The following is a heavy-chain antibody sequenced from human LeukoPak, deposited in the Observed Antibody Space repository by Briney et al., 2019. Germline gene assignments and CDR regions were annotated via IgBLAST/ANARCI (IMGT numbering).Heavy chain of an antibody. Sequence: GGSLRLSCAASGFTFSSYWMSRVRQAPGKGLEWVANIKQDGSEKYYVDSVKGRFTISRDNAKNSLYLQMNSLRAEDTAVYYCARGSYYYGSGSYLPVDYWGQGTLVTVSS. D-gene: IGHD3-10*01. CDR1: GFTFSSYW. V-gene: IGHV3-7*01. CDR3: ARGSYYYGSGSYLPVDY. CDR2: IKQDGSEK. J-gene: IGHJ4*02.